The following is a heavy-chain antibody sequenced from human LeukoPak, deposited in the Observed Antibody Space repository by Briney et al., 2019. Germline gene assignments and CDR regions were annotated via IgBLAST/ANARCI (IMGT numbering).Heavy chain of an antibody. V-gene: IGHV3-9*01. CDR3: AKAYSSGWYFFDY. CDR2: ISRNSGSI. Sequence: PGGSLRLSCAASGFTFDDYAMHWVRQAPGKGLEWVSGISRNSGSIGYADPVKGRFTIFRADAKKSLYLQMNSLRAEDTAYYYCAKAYSSGWYFFDYWGRGSMVSVCS. D-gene: IGHD6-19*01. CDR1: GFTFDDYA. J-gene: IGHJ4*02.